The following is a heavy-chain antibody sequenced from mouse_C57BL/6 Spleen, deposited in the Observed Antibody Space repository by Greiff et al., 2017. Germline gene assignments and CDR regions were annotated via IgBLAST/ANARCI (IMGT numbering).Heavy chain of an antibody. CDR1: GYAFSSSW. D-gene: IGHD2-1*01. J-gene: IGHJ2*01. CDR2: IYPGDGDT. Sequence: QVQLQQSGPELVKPGASVKISCKASGYAFSSSWMNWVKQRPGKGLEWIGRIYPGDGDTNYNGKFKGKATLTADKSSSTAYMQLSSLTSEDSAVYYCARSADLLWSVGNYFDCWGQGTTLTVSS. V-gene: IGHV1-82*01. CDR3: ARSADLLWSVGNYFDC.